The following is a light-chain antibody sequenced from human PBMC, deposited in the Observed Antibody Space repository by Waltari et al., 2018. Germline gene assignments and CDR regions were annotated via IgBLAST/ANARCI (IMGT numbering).Light chain of an antibody. Sequence: QSVLTQPPSTSGTPGPTVTIPCSGSGSNLGSPVLNWFQTVPGTAPKLLLYSNNQRPSGVPDRFSGSKSATSASLAISGLQSEDEADYYCTAWDESLVGRLFGGGTKLTVL. CDR2: SNN. V-gene: IGLV1-44*01. J-gene: IGLJ2*01. CDR1: GSNLGSPV. CDR3: TAWDESLVGRL.